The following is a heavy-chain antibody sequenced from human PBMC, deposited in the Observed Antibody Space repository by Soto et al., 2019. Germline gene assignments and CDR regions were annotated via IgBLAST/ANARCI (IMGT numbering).Heavy chain of an antibody. V-gene: IGHV4-39*01. CDR2: IYYSGST. J-gene: IGHJ6*02. Sequence: LXLTCTVSXXSXXSXXYYWGWXRQPPGKGQEXFVSIYYSGSTYYNPSLKSRVAISVDTSKNQFSLKLSSVTAADTAVYYCARLQEYSSSWYSFDYYYGMDVWGQGTTVTVSS. CDR3: ARLQEYSSSWYSFDYYYGMDV. CDR1: XXSXXSXXYY. D-gene: IGHD6-13*01.